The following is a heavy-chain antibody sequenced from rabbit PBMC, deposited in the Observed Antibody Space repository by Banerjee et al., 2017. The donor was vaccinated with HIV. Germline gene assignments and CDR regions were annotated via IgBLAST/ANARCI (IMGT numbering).Heavy chain of an antibody. Sequence: QEQLEESGGDLVKPGTSLTLTCTTSGFSFSSNSMCWVRQAPGKGLEWIGCIYAGDGSTDYATWAKGRFTISKTSSTTVTLQLNSLTAADTATYFCARDLTGITGWNFNLWGPGTLVT. CDR2: IYAGDGST. D-gene: IGHD1-1*01. CDR3: ARDLTGITGWNFNL. J-gene: IGHJ4*01. V-gene: IGHV1S45*01. CDR1: GFSFSSNS.